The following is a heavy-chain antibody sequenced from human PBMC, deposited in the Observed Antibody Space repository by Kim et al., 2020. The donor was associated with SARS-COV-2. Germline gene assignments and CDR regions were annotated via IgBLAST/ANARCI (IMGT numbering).Heavy chain of an antibody. CDR3: AKERGYSGYDIDY. D-gene: IGHD5-12*01. CDR2: ISYDGSNK. V-gene: IGHV3-30*18. Sequence: GGSLRLSCAASGFTFSSYGMHWVRQAPGKGLEWVAVISYDGSNKYYADSVKGRFTISRDNSKNTLYLQMNSLRAEDTAVYYCAKERGYSGYDIDYWGQGTLVTVSS. J-gene: IGHJ4*02. CDR1: GFTFSSYG.